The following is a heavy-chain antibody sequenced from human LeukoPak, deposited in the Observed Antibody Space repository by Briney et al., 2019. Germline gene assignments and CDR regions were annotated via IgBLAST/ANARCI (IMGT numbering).Heavy chain of an antibody. V-gene: IGHV4-61*02. Sequence: SETLSLTCTVSGGSISSGSYYWSWIRQPAGKGLEWIGRIYTSGSTNCNPSLKSRVTISVATSKNQFSLKLSSVTAADTAVYYCARELRDGYNSDWGQGTLVTVSS. CDR3: ARELRDGYNSD. CDR2: IYTSGST. D-gene: IGHD5-24*01. J-gene: IGHJ4*02. CDR1: GGSISSGSYY.